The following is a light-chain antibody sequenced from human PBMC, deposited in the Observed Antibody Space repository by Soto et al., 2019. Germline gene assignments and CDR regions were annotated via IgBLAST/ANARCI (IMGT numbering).Light chain of an antibody. J-gene: IGKJ3*01. CDR3: QQYGSSPLNT. CDR1: QSVSSSY. Sequence: DTVLTQAPAPPSLSSGTKATLYCXXXQSVSSSYLAWYQQKPGQAPGLLIYGASSRASGIADRFSGSGSGTDFTLTISSLEPEDFEVYYCQQYGSSPLNTFGPGTKVDIK. CDR2: GAS. V-gene: IGKV3-20*01.